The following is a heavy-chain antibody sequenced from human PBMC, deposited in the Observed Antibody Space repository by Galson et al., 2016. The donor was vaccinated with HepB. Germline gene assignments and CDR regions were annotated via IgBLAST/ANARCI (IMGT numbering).Heavy chain of an antibody. CDR1: GDSLTSGTSY. Sequence: QLQESGPRLVEPSQILSLTCSVSGDSLTSGTSYWTWIRQHPGKGLEWIGFIYSSGSTLCNPSLKSRVTISMDNSNNQFSLRLNSVTAADTAVYYCARDGIAPAALEYWGQGSLVTVSS. J-gene: IGHJ4*02. V-gene: IGHV4-31*03. D-gene: IGHD2-2*01. CDR2: IYSSGST. CDR3: ARDGIAPAALEY.